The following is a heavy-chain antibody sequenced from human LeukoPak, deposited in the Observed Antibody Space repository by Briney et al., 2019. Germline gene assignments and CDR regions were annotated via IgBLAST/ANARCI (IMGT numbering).Heavy chain of an antibody. CDR2: IIPILGIA. D-gene: IGHD3-10*01. Sequence: SVKVSCKASGGTFSSYTISWVRQAPGQGLEWMGRIIPILGIANYAQKFQGRVTITADKSTSTAYIELSSLRSEDTAVYYCARDHQVGHYYGSGTGGSWFDPWGQGTLVTVSS. CDR1: GGTFSSYT. J-gene: IGHJ5*02. V-gene: IGHV1-69*04. CDR3: ARDHQVGHYYGSGTGGSWFDP.